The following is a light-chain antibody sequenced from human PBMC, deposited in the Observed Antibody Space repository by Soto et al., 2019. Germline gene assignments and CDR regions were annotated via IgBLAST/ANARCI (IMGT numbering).Light chain of an antibody. V-gene: IGKV3-15*01. J-gene: IGKJ4*01. CDR1: QSVSAY. CDR2: GAS. Sequence: EIVMTQSPATLSVSPGERVTLSCRASQSVSAYLAWYLQKPGQAPRLLIYGASTRATGIPARFSGSGSGTEFTLTISSLQSEDSAVYHCQQYSVWPLVTFGGGTKVEI. CDR3: QQYSVWPLVT.